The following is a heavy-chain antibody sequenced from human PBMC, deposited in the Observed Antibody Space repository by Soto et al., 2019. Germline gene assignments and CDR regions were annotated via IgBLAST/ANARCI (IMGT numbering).Heavy chain of an antibody. CDR1: GYSFTSYW. V-gene: IGHV5-51*01. D-gene: IGHD3-3*01. CDR2: IYPGDSDT. J-gene: IGHJ4*02. Sequence: GESLKISCKGSGYSFTSYWIGWVRQMPGKGLEWMGIIYPGDSDTRYSPSFQGQVTISADKSISTAYLQWSSLKASDTAMYYCPRRRLKLFGVARNHRARQDNSCQGTLAIVSA. CDR3: PRRRLKLFGVARNHRARQDN.